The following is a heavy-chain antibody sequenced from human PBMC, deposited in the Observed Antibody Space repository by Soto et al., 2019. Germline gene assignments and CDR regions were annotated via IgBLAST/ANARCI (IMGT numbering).Heavy chain of an antibody. J-gene: IGHJ4*02. CDR2: ISYDGSNK. D-gene: IGHD4-17*01. V-gene: IGHV3-30-3*01. Sequence: PGGSLRLSCAASGFTFSSYAMHWVRQAPGKGLEWVAVISYDGSNKYYADSVKGRFTISRDNSKNTLYLQMNSLRAEDTAVYYCARDRNYGDYYFDYWGQGTLVTVSS. CDR1: GFTFSSYA. CDR3: ARDRNYGDYYFDY.